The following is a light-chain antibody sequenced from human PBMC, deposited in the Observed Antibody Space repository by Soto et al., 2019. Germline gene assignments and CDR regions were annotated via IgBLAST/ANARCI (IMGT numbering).Light chain of an antibody. Sequence: QSVLTQPPSVSGAPGQRVTISCTGSSSNSGAGYDVHWYQQLPGTAPKLLIYGISNRPSGVPDRFSGSKSGTSASLAITGLQAEDEADYYCQSYDSSLSALFGGGTKLTVL. CDR2: GIS. V-gene: IGLV1-40*01. CDR1: SSNSGAGYD. CDR3: QSYDSSLSAL. J-gene: IGLJ3*02.